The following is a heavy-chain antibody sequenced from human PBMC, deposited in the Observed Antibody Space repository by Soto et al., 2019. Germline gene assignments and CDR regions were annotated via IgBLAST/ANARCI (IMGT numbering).Heavy chain of an antibody. CDR2: INHSGST. CDR3: ARQGVWLGELPIDF. V-gene: IGHV4-34*01. Sequence: SETLSLTCAVYGGSFSGYYWSWIRQPPGKGLEWIGEINHSGSTNYNPSLKSRVTISVDTSKNQFSLKLSSVTAADTAVYYCARQGVWLGELPIDFWGLGTLVTVSS. D-gene: IGHD3-10*01. CDR1: GGSFSGYY. J-gene: IGHJ4*02.